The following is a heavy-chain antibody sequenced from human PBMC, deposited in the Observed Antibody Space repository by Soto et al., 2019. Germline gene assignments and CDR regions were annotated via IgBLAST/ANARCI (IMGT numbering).Heavy chain of an antibody. D-gene: IGHD3-22*01. J-gene: IGHJ3*02. V-gene: IGHV3-53*01. CDR2: IYSGGST. Sequence: LRLSCAASGFTVSSNYMSWVRQAPGKGLEWVSVIYSGGSTYYADSVKGRFTISRDNSKNTLYLQMNSLRAEDTAVYYCTREDSSGLFDIWGQGTMVTVSS. CDR3: TREDSSGLFDI. CDR1: GFTVSSNY.